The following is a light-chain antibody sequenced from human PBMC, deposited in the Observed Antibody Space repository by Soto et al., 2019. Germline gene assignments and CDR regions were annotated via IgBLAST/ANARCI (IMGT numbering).Light chain of an antibody. CDR2: DAS. Sequence: DIQLTQSPSTLSASVGYRITITCRASQSIGTWLAWYQHRPGEGPKLLIHDASSLESGVPSRFSGSGSATEFSLTISSLESGDSGTYHCQQYATYAPSTFGQGTKVDIK. CDR3: QQYATYAPST. J-gene: IGKJ1*01. V-gene: IGKV1-5*01. CDR1: QSIGTW.